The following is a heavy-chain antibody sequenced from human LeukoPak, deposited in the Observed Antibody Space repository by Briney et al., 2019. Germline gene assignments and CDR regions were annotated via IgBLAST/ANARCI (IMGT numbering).Heavy chain of an antibody. CDR3: ARKYPDHWFDP. D-gene: IGHD6-6*01. V-gene: IGHV4-30-4*01. CDR1: GGSISSNSYY. J-gene: IGHJ5*02. CDR2: IFYTGST. Sequence: SETLSLTCTVSGGSISSNSYYWGWIRQPPGKGLEWIGYIFYTGSTYYSPSLKSRVTISVDTFKNQFSLKLSSVTAADTAVYYCARKYPDHWFDPWGQGTLVTVSS.